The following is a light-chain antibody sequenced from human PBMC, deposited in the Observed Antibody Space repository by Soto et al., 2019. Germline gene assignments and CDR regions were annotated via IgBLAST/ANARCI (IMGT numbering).Light chain of an antibody. CDR3: QQFNNYLFT. CDR2: DAS. J-gene: IGKJ3*01. Sequence: AVQLTQSPSSLSASVGDSVTITCRASPGINSALAWYQQKPGKAPKLLIYDASSLESGVPSRFSGSGSGTDFTLTISSLQPEDFATYSCQQFNNYLFTFGPGTKVDI. V-gene: IGKV1D-13*01. CDR1: PGINSA.